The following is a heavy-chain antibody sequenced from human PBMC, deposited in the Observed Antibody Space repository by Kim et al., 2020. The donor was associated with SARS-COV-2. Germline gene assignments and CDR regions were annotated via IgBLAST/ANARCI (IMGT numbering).Heavy chain of an antibody. CDR1: GFTFSNYA. V-gene: IGHV3-23*01. CDR2: MSGSGGST. Sequence: GGSLRLSCAASGFTFSNYAMSWVRQVPGKGLEGVSSMSGSGGSTHYADPVKGQFTISRDNSKNTLYLQMNSLRAEDTAVYYCAKDKDTNYYYYGMDVWGQGTTVTVSS. J-gene: IGHJ6*02. CDR3: AKDKDTNYYYYGMDV.